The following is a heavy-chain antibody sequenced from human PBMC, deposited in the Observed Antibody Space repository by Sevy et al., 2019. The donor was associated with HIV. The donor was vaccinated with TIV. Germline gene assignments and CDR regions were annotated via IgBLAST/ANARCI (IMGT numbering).Heavy chain of an antibody. V-gene: IGHV3-30-3*01. D-gene: IGHD4-17*01. CDR2: IIYDGSLK. CDR3: ARDQHDYAGNVRTGWSDP. Sequence: GGSLRLSCAASGFTFSSYTMHWVRQAPGKGLEWVANIIYDGSLKYYADSVKGRFTISRDNSKNTLYLQMNSLSAEDTAVYYCARDQHDYAGNVRTGWSDPWGQGILVTVSS. CDR1: GFTFSSYT. J-gene: IGHJ5*02.